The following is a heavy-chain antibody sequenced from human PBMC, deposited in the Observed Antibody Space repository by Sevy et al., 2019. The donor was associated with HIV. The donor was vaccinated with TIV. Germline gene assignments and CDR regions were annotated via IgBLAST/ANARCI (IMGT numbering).Heavy chain of an antibody. Sequence: ASVKVSCRASGGTFSSYAISWVRQAPGQGLEWVGGIIPIYATTIYAQSFQGRLTVTADDSTDIVYMELTSLRSEDTAVYYCAAGRNWNYSVDYWGRGTLVTVSS. V-gene: IGHV1-69*13. J-gene: IGHJ4*02. CDR1: GGTFSSYA. CDR2: IIPIYATT. D-gene: IGHD1-7*01. CDR3: AAGRNWNYSVDY.